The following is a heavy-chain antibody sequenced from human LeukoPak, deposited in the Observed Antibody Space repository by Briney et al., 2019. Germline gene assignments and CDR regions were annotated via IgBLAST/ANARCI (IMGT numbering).Heavy chain of an antibody. V-gene: IGHV1-46*01. J-gene: IGHJ6*02. Sequence: ASVKVSCKASAYAFTSYYMHWVRQAPGQGLEWMGILNPSGSSTTYAQNFQGRVTMTRDTSTSTAYMELSSLRSEDTAVYYCARGQVLRTGGMDVWGQGTTVTVSS. D-gene: IGHD4-17*01. CDR2: LNPSGSST. CDR3: ARGQVLRTGGMDV. CDR1: AYAFTSYY.